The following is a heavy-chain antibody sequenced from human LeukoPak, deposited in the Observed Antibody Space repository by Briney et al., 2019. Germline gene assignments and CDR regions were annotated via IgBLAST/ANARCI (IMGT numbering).Heavy chain of an antibody. CDR1: GGSISSYY. CDR3: ARTPLTGSRGAFDI. Sequence: SETLSLTCTVSGGSISSYYWTWIRQPPGKGLEWIGYIYYSGSTNYSPSLKSRVTISVDMSKNQFSLKLSSVTAADTAVYYCARTPLTGSRGAFDIWGQGTMVTVSS. V-gene: IGHV4-59*01. J-gene: IGHJ3*02. CDR2: IYYSGST. D-gene: IGHD3-9*01.